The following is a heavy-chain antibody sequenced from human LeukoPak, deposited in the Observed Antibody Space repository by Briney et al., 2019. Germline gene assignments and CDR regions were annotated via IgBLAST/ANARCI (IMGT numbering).Heavy chain of an antibody. J-gene: IGHJ5*02. CDR3: ARGALRQQLVHRDSIWFDP. Sequence: ASETLSLTCTVSGYSISSGYYWGWIRQPPGKGLEWIGSIYHSGSTYYNPSLKSRVTISVDTSKNQFSLKLSSVTAADTAVYYCARGALRQQLVHRDSIWFDPWGQGTLVTVSS. CDR2: IYHSGST. V-gene: IGHV4-38-2*02. D-gene: IGHD6-13*01. CDR1: GYSISSGYY.